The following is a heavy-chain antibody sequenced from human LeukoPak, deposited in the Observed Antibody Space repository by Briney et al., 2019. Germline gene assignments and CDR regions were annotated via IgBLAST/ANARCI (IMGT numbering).Heavy chain of an antibody. Sequence: AGGSLRLSCAASGFTFSDYYLTWIRQAPGKGLEWVSYISSSGSTIYYADSVKGRFTISRDNAKNSLYLQMNSLRAEDTAVYYCAKGGGPSSPIANWGQGTLVTVSS. CDR1: GFTFSDYY. J-gene: IGHJ4*02. V-gene: IGHV3-11*01. CDR3: AKGGGPSSPIAN. D-gene: IGHD1-26*01. CDR2: ISSSGSTI.